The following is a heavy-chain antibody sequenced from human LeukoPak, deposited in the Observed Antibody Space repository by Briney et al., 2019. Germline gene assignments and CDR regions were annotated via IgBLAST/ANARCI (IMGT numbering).Heavy chain of an antibody. CDR3: ARPYSGSYSEFDY. V-gene: IGHV1-18*01. CDR2: ISAYNGNT. Sequence: GASVKVSCKASGYTFTSYGISWVRQAPGQGLEWMGWISAYNGNTNYAQKFQGRVTMTRDTSISTAYMELSRLRSDDTAVYYCARPYSGSYSEFDYWGQGTLVTVSS. CDR1: GYTFTSYG. J-gene: IGHJ4*02. D-gene: IGHD1-26*01.